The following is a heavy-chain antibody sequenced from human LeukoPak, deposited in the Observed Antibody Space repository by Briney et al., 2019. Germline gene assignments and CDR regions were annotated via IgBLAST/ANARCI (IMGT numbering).Heavy chain of an antibody. CDR1: GFTFGSYS. D-gene: IGHD1-26*01. CDR2: ITSNSDTI. Sequence: PGGSLRLSCAASGFTFGSYSMNWVRQAPGKGLEWVSYITSNSDTIFYADSVKGRFTISRDNARNSLYLQMNSLGVEDTAVYYCVRRPVGAHPFDYWGQGTLVTVSS. CDR3: VRRPVGAHPFDY. V-gene: IGHV3-48*01. J-gene: IGHJ4*02.